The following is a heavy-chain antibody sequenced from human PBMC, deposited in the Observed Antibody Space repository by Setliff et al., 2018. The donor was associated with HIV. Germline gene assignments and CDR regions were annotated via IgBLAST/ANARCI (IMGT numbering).Heavy chain of an antibody. J-gene: IGHJ4*02. CDR1: GYAFSESG. V-gene: IGHV1-3*01. Sequence: GASVKVSCKASGYAFSESGIHWMRQAPGQRLEWMGWISGDNSNRKYSEKLQGRVTITAETSATTSYMELSGLRSADTGIYYCARGGLTAPTGYWGRGTLVTVSS. CDR2: ISGDNSNR. CDR3: ARGGLTAPTGY. D-gene: IGHD3-9*01.